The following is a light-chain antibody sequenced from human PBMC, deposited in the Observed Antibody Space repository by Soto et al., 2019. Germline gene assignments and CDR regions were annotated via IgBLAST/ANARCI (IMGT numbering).Light chain of an antibody. V-gene: IGKV3-15*01. CDR2: GAS. Sequence: EIVMTQSPATLSVSPGERATLSCRASQSVSSNLAWYQQKPGQAPRLLIYGASTRATGIPARFSGSGSGTEFTLTISSLQSEDLAVCYCQQYNNWPYTFGQGTKLEIK. CDR1: QSVSSN. CDR3: QQYNNWPYT. J-gene: IGKJ2*01.